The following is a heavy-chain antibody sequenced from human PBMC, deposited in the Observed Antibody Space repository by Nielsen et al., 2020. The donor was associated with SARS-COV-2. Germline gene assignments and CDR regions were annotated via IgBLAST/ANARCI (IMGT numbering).Heavy chain of an antibody. V-gene: IGHV3-66*01. Sequence: GESLTISCGASGFTISSSFMSWVRHAAGKGLDLVSVIYTAGSTSYADSVKGRFTVSRDNSKNTLYLQMNSLRAEDTAMYYCARDNWGRMDVWGQGTTVTVSS. CDR3: ARDNWGRMDV. D-gene: IGHD7-27*01. J-gene: IGHJ6*02. CDR1: GFTISSSF. CDR2: IYTAGST.